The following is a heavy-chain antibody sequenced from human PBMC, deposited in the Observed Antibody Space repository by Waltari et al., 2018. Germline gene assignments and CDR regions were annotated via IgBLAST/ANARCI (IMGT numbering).Heavy chain of an antibody. J-gene: IGHJ3*02. V-gene: IGHV5-51*01. CDR2: ISPGDSDT. Sequence: EVQLVQSGAEVKKPGESLKISCKGSGYSFTSYWIGWGRQMPGKGLEWMGIISPGDSDTRYSPSFQGQVTISADKSISTAYLQWSSLKASDTAMYYCARREYGSGNWHAFDIWGQGTMVTVSS. CDR3: ARREYGSGNWHAFDI. CDR1: GYSFTSYW. D-gene: IGHD3-10*01.